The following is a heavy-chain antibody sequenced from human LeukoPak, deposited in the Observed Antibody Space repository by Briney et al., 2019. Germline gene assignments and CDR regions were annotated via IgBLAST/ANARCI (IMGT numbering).Heavy chain of an antibody. J-gene: IGHJ4*02. CDR2: ISGSGGDT. CDR3: AKRSGYTTGWFFDF. V-gene: IGHV3-23*01. D-gene: IGHD6-19*01. Sequence: GGSLRLSCAASGFTFRSYAIYWVCQAPGKGLEWASGISGSGGDTYFADSVKGRFTISRDNSKNTVFLQMNSLRAEDTAVFYCAKRSGYTTGWFFDFWRQGTLVTVSS. CDR1: GFTFRSYA.